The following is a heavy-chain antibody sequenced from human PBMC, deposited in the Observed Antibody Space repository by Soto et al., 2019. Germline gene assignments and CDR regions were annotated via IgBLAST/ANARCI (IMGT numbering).Heavy chain of an antibody. V-gene: IGHV3-23*01. Sequence: EVQLLESGGGLVQPGGSLRLSCAASGFTFSSYAMSWVRQAPGKGLEWVSAISGSGGSTYNADSVKGGFTISRDNPKNTQYLQIKRQRAEDTAVDYCAQEPKKYSSGWPDAFDILGQGTMVTVSS. D-gene: IGHD6-19*01. J-gene: IGHJ3*02. CDR3: AQEPKKYSSGWPDAFDI. CDR1: GFTFSSYA. CDR2: ISGSGGST.